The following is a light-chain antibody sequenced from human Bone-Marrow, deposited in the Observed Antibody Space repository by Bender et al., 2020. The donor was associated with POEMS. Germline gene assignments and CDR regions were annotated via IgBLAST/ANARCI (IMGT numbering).Light chain of an antibody. CDR3: CSYAGSRTLI. V-gene: IGLV2-23*02. J-gene: IGLJ2*01. Sequence: QSALTQPASVSGSPGQSITISCTGTSRDVGMFNLVSWYQQFPGKVPKLMIYEVSKRPSGVSNRFSGSKSGNTASLTISGLQAEDEADYYCCSYAGSRTLIFGGGTKLTVL. CDR2: EVS. CDR1: SRDVGMFNL.